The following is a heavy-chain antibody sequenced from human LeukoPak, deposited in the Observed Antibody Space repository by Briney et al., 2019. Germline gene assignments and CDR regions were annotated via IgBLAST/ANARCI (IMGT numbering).Heavy chain of an antibody. CDR1: GFTFSSYW. CDR2: IKQDESEK. V-gene: IGHV3-7*01. J-gene: IGHJ6*03. D-gene: IGHD1-1*01. CDR3: ANGQRYYYYYMDV. Sequence: GGSLRLSCAVSGFTFSSYWMSWVRQAPGKGLEWVAIIKQDESEKYYVDSVKGRFTISRDNAKNSLYLQMNSLRAEDTAVYYCANGQRYYYYYMDVWGKGTTVTVSS.